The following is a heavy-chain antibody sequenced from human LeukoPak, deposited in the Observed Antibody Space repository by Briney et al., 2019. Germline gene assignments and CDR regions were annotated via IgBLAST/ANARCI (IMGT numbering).Heavy chain of an antibody. J-gene: IGHJ4*02. Sequence: GGSLRLSCAASGFTVSSNYMSWVRQAPGKGLDGVSVIYSGGSTYYADSVKGRFTISRERSKNPLYLQMNSLRVEDTAVYYCARDRLYISSSEDYWGQGILVTVSS. CDR1: GFTVSSNY. CDR3: ARDRLYISSSEDY. CDR2: IYSGGST. D-gene: IGHD6-6*01. V-gene: IGHV3-53*01.